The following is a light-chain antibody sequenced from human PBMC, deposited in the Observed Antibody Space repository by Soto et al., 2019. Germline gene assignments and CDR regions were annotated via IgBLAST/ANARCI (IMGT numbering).Light chain of an antibody. Sequence: DIQMTQSPSSLSASVGDRVTITCRASQSISSYLNWYQQKPGKAPKLLIYAASSLQGGVPSRFSGSGSGTDFTLTISSLQREDCAIYYCQQGPRTVLTFGGGTKVEIK. J-gene: IGKJ4*01. CDR3: QQGPRTVLT. CDR2: AAS. V-gene: IGKV1-39*01. CDR1: QSISSY.